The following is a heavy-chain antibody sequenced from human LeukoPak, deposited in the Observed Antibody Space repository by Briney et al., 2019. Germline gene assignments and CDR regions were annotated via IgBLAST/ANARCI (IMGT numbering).Heavy chain of an antibody. V-gene: IGHV3-15*01. CDR2: IKSKTDGGTT. J-gene: IGHJ4*02. D-gene: IGHD2-2*01. CDR3: TSPKYCSSTSCRDY. CDR1: GFTFSNAW. Sequence: PGGSLRLSCAASGFTFSNAWMSWVRQAPGKGLEWVGRIKSKTDGGTTDYAAPVKGRFTISRDDSKNTLYLQMNSLKTEDTAVYYCTSPKYCSSTSCRDYWGQGTLVTVSS.